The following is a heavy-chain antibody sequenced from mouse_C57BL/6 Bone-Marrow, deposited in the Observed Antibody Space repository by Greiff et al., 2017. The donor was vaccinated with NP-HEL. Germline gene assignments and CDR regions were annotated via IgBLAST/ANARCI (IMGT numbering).Heavy chain of an antibody. Sequence: VKLVESGAELVKPGASVKLSCKASGYTFTEYTIHWVKQRSGQGLEWIGWFYPGSGSIKYNEKFKDKATLTADTSSSTVYMELRRLTSEDSAVYFCARHENYYGSSYAWFAYWGQGTLVTVSA. CDR1: GYTFTEYT. V-gene: IGHV1-62-2*01. CDR2: FYPGSGSI. J-gene: IGHJ3*01. D-gene: IGHD1-1*01. CDR3: ARHENYYGSSYAWFAY.